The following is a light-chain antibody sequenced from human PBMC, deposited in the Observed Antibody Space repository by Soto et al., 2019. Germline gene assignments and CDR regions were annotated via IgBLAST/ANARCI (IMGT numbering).Light chain of an antibody. J-gene: IGLJ3*02. CDR2: GNS. CDR3: QSYDSSLSGSV. Sequence: QLVLTQPPSVSGAPGQRVTISCTGSSSNIGAGYVHWYQQLPGTAPKLLIYGNSNRSSGVPDRFSGSKSGTSASLAITGLQAEDEADYYCQSYDSSLSGSVFGGGTKLTVL. CDR1: SSNIGAGY. V-gene: IGLV1-40*01.